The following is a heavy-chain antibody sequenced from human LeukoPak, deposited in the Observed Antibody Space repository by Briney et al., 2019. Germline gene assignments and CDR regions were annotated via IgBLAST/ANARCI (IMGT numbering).Heavy chain of an antibody. V-gene: IGHV3-21*01. D-gene: IGHD3-3*01. J-gene: IGHJ3*02. Sequence: GSLRLSCEASGFTFFSYWMSWVRQAPGKGLEWVSSISISSNYIYYADSVKGRFTISRDNAKNSLYLQVNSLRAEDTAVYYCARGSRFGVVGRDAFDIWGQGTVVTVSS. CDR3: ARGSRFGVVGRDAFDI. CDR1: GFTFFSYW. CDR2: ISISSNYI.